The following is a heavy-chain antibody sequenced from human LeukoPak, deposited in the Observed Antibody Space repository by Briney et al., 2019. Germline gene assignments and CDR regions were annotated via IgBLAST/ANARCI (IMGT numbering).Heavy chain of an antibody. V-gene: IGHV3-11*06. CDR2: ISNGSADR. J-gene: IGHJ5*01. D-gene: IGHD2-15*01. CDR3: ARDVGYCSGGNCYRWFAF. Sequence: GGSLTLSCAASGFTFSDFSFSWIRQAPGKGLEWVSYISNGSADRKYADSVKGRFTICRDDATNSVSLLMNSLRGDDAAVYYCARDVGYCSGGNCYRWFAFWGQGTLDSVSS. CDR1: GFTFSDFS.